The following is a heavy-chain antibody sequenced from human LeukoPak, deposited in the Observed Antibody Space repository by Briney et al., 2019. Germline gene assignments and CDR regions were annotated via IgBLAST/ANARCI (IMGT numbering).Heavy chain of an antibody. D-gene: IGHD3-10*01. CDR3: VPRRRADGSREYYFDY. Sequence: GGSLRLSCAASGFTFSSYAMSWVRQAPGKGLEWVSAISGSGGSTYYADSVKGRFTISRDNSKNTLYLQMNSLRAEDTAVYYCVPRRRADGSREYYFDYWGQGTLVTVSS. CDR1: GFTFSSYA. J-gene: IGHJ4*02. CDR2: ISGSGGST. V-gene: IGHV3-23*01.